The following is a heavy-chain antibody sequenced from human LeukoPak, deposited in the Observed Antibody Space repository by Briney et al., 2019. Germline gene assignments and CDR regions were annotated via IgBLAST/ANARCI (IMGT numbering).Heavy chain of an antibody. D-gene: IGHD5-12*01. V-gene: IGHV4-34*01. Sequence: PSETLSLTCAVYGGSFSGYYWSWIRQPPGKGLEWIGEINHSGSTNYNPSLKSRVTISVDTSKNQFSLKLSSVTAADTAVYYCARGASVYSGYGWGYWGQGTLVTVSS. CDR3: ARGASVYSGYGWGY. CDR1: GGSFSGYY. J-gene: IGHJ4*02. CDR2: INHSGST.